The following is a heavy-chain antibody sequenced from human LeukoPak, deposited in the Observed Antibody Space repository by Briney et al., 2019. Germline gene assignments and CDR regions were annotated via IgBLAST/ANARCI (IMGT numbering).Heavy chain of an antibody. CDR2: ISYDGSNK. D-gene: IGHD3-16*01. Sequence: QPGGSLRLSCAASGFTFSNDGIHWVRQAPGKGLEWVAVISYDGSNKYYADSVKGRFTISRDNSKNTLYLQMNSLRAEDTAVYYFAKNGGGGPPPISLYYGMDVWGQGTTVTVSS. CDR1: GFTFSNDG. V-gene: IGHV3-30*18. J-gene: IGHJ6*02. CDR3: AKNGGGGPPPISLYYGMDV.